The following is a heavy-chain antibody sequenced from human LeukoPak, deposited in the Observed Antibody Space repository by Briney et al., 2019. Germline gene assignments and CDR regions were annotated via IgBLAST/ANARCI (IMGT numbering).Heavy chain of an antibody. D-gene: IGHD6-19*01. Sequence: GGSLRLSCAASGFTFSNYGMNWVRQSPGKGLEWVSGISDSGGRTNYADSVKGRFTISRDKSKNTLYLRMDSLRGEDTAVYYCAMQWLVRGGYYFDYWGQGALVTVSS. J-gene: IGHJ4*02. CDR2: ISDSGGRT. CDR3: AMQWLVRGGYYFDY. CDR1: GFTFSNYG. V-gene: IGHV3-23*01.